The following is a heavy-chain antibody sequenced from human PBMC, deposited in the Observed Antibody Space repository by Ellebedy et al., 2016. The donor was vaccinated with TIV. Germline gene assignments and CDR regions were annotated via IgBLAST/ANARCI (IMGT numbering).Heavy chain of an antibody. V-gene: IGHV3-23*01. CDR2: ISGSGGST. CDR3: AKEYYDYVWGSYRSSYFDY. D-gene: IGHD3-16*02. Sequence: GGSLRLSXAASGFTFSSYAMSWVRQAPGKGLEWVSAISGSGGSTYYADSVKGRFTISRDNSKNTLYLQMNSLRAEDTAVYYCAKEYYDYVWGSYRSSYFDYWGQGTLVTVSS. J-gene: IGHJ4*02. CDR1: GFTFSSYA.